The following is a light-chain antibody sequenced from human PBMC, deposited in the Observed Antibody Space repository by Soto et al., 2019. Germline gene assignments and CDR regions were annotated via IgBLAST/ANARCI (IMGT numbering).Light chain of an antibody. V-gene: IGKV1-5*03. Sequence: DSQMTQYPSTLSASIGDRVTITCRAGQSISSWLAWYQQKPGKAPKLLISKASTLQSGVPPRFSGSGAGTECALTISSLQPYDFATYYFQQYESYPMTFGGGTKVEIK. J-gene: IGKJ4*01. CDR2: KAS. CDR1: QSISSW. CDR3: QQYESYPMT.